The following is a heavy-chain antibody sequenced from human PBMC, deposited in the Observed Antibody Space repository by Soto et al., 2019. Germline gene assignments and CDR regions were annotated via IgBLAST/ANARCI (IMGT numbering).Heavy chain of an antibody. V-gene: IGHV3-33*06. J-gene: IGHJ6*02. Sequence: PGGSLRLSCATSGFTFSNYGIHWVRQAPGKGLEWVAAKWFFASGGNEYYADSVKGRFAISRDDSKQTAYLEMKSLRAEDTAVYYCTKASSDRHHMDVWGQGTTVTVSS. CDR1: GFTFSNYG. CDR2: KWFFASGGNE. CDR3: TKASSDRHHMDV.